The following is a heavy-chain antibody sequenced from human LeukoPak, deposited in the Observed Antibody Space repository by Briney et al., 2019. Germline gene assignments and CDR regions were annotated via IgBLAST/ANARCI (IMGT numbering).Heavy chain of an antibody. Sequence: SETLSLTCAVYGGSFSGYYWSWIRQPPGKGLEWIGGINHSGSTNYNPSLKSRVTISVDTSKNQFSLKLSSVTAADTAVYYCARDERYWGQGTLVTVSS. CDR1: GGSFSGYY. CDR3: ARDERY. V-gene: IGHV4-34*01. J-gene: IGHJ4*02. CDR2: INHSGST.